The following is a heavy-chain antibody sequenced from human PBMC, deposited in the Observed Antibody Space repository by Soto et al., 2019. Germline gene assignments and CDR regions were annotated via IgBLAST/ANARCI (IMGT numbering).Heavy chain of an antibody. Sequence: QVQLVQSGAEVKKPGSSVKVSCKASGGTFGSHAISWVRQAPGQGLEWMGGIIPILGTTNYAQKFQGRVTITADKSTRTAYMELSSLRSEDTALYYCSRTLTLDAYDDYWGQGTLVTVSS. CDR3: SRTLTLDAYDDY. CDR2: IIPILGTT. CDR1: GGTFGSHA. V-gene: IGHV1-69*06. D-gene: IGHD3-16*01. J-gene: IGHJ4*02.